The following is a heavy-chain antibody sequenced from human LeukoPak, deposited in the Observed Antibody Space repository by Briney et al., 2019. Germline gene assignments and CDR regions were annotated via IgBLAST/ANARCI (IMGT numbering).Heavy chain of an antibody. CDR2: IRRDGSEK. J-gene: IGHJ6*02. CDR1: GFTFSSYW. Sequence: GGSLRLSCAASGFTFSSYWMSWVRQAPGKGLECVANIRRDGSEKSYVDTVKGRFTISRDNAKNSLYLQMNNLTAEDTAVYYCARDLAVAGMDVWGQGTTVTVSS. CDR3: ARDLAVAGMDV. V-gene: IGHV3-7*01. D-gene: IGHD4-23*01.